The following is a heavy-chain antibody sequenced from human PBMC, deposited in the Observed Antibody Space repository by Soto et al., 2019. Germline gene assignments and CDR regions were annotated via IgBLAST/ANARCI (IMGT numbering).Heavy chain of an antibody. D-gene: IGHD1-1*01. CDR2: IYATGTT. CDR1: GASISGFY. J-gene: IGHJ5*02. Sequence: LSLTCTVSGASISGFYWSWIRKSAGKGLEWIGRIYATGTTDYNPSLKSRVMMSVDTSKKQFSLKLRSVTATDTAVYYCVRDGTKNLRDSFDPWGQGSSVTVSS. V-gene: IGHV4-4*07. CDR3: VRDGTKNLRDSFDP.